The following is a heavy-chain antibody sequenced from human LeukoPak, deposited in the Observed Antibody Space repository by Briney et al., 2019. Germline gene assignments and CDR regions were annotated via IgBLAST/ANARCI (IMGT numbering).Heavy chain of an antibody. CDR1: GFTFSKYG. J-gene: IGHJ3*02. V-gene: IGHV3-30*03. Sequence: PGGSLRLSCAASGFTFSKYGMHWVRQAPGKGLEWVAVISYAGYTNHYGDSVKGRFTISRDNAKNTLSLQMNSLRAEDTAVYYCTRQQLDAFDIWGPGTMVTVSS. D-gene: IGHD6-13*01. CDR3: TRQQLDAFDI. CDR2: ISYAGYTN.